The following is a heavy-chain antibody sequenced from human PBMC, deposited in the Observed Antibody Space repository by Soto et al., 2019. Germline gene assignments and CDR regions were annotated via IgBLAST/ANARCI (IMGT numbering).Heavy chain of an antibody. CDR2: ISDSGTT. CDR1: GGSIRGNY. Sequence: QVQLQESGPGLVKPSETLSLTCNVSGGSIRGNYWSWVRQPPGKGLQWIAYISDSGTTNYNPSLKSRVTTSLDTSRNQFSMRVQSVTTADTAVYYCAPFAGKFDHWGQGILVTVS. CDR3: APFAGKFDH. V-gene: IGHV4-59*01. J-gene: IGHJ4*02. D-gene: IGHD2-21*01.